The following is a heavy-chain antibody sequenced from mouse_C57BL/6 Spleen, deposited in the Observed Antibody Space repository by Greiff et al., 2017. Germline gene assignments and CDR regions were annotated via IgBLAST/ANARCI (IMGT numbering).Heavy chain of an antibody. CDR2: IDPETGGT. J-gene: IGHJ4*01. Sequence: VQLQQSGAELVRPGASVTLSCKASGYTFTDYEMHWVKQTPVHGLEWIGAIDPETGGTAYNQKFKGKAILTADKSSSTAYMELRSLTSEDSAVYYCTREGVYYGNLRAMDYWGQGTSVTVSS. CDR3: TREGVYYGNLRAMDY. V-gene: IGHV1-15*01. CDR1: GYTFTDYE. D-gene: IGHD2-1*01.